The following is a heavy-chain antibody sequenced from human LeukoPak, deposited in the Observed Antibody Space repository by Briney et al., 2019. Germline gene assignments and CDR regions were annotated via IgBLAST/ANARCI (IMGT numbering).Heavy chain of an antibody. V-gene: IGHV3-21*01. D-gene: IGHD2-2*01. Sequence: GGSLRLSCAASGFTFSSYAMSWVRQAPGKGLEWVSSISSSSSYIYYADSVKGRFTISRDNAKNSLYLQMNSLRAEDTAVYYCARGYCSSTSCLGGKNWFDPWGQGTLVTVSS. CDR3: ARGYCSSTSCLGGKNWFDP. CDR2: ISSSSSYI. CDR1: GFTFSSYA. J-gene: IGHJ5*02.